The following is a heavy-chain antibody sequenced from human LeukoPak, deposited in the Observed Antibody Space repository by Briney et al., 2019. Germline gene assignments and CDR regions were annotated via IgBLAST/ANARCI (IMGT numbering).Heavy chain of an antibody. CDR3: TRDASMINFDY. V-gene: IGHV7-4-1*02. Sequence: ASVKVSCKASGYTFTVYSINWLRQAPGQGLEWMGWITTSTGKPTYAQGFTGRFVFSLDTSVSTTYLHINSLKAEDTAVYYCTRDASMINFDYWGQGSLVTVSS. J-gene: IGHJ4*02. CDR1: GYTFTVYS. CDR2: ITTSTGKP. D-gene: IGHD3-16*01.